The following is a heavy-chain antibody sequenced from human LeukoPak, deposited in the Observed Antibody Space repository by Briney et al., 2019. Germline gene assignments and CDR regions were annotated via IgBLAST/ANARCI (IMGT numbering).Heavy chain of an antibody. CDR2: INHSGST. D-gene: IGHD6-6*01. V-gene: IGHV4-34*01. CDR1: GGSFSGYY. Sequence: SETLSLTCAVYGGSFSGYYWSWIRQPPGKGLEWIGEINHSGSTNYNPSLKSRVTVSVDTSKNQFSLKLSSVTAADTAVYYCARGGLGSSSKPFDYWGQGTLVTVSS. J-gene: IGHJ4*02. CDR3: ARGGLGSSSKPFDY.